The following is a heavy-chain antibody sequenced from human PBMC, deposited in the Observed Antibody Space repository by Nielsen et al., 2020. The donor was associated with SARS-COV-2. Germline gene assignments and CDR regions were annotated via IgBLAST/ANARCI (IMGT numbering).Heavy chain of an antibody. CDR1: GFTFSSYW. J-gene: IGHJ6*02. CDR2: IKQDGSEK. D-gene: IGHD6-25*01. CDR3: ARDRSGWPYYYYGMDV. V-gene: IGHV3-7*01. Sequence: GGSLRLSCAASGFTFSSYWMSWVRQAPGKGLEWVANIKQDGSEKYYVDSVKGRFTISRDNAKNSLYLQMNSLRAEDTAVYYCARDRSGWPYYYYGMDVRGQGTTVTVSS.